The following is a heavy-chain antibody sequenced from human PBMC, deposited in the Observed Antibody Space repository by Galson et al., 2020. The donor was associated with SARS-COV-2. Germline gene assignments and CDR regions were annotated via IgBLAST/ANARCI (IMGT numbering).Heavy chain of an antibody. CDR2: ISYDGSNK. J-gene: IGHJ4*02. CDR1: GFTLSSYS. Sequence: GESLKTSCAASGFTLSSYSMHWVRQAPGKGLEWVAVISYDGSNKYYADSVKGRFTISRDNSKNTLYLQMTSLRAEDTAVYYCARDQVSHSSGWYSGFDYWGQGTLVTVSS. V-gene: IGHV3-30*04. D-gene: IGHD6-19*01. CDR3: ARDQVSHSSGWYSGFDY.